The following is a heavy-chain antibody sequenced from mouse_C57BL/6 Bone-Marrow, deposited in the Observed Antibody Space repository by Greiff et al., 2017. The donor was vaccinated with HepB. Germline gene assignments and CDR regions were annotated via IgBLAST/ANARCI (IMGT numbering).Heavy chain of an antibody. CDR2: ISYDGSN. Sequence: EVKVEESGPGLVKPSQSLSLTCSVTGYSITSGYYWNWIRQFPGNKLEWMGYISYDGSNNYNPSLKNRISITRDTSKNQFFLKLNSVTTEDTATYYCARAPHMDYWGQGTSVTVSS. CDR3: ARAPHMDY. D-gene: IGHD6-1*01. V-gene: IGHV3-6*01. J-gene: IGHJ4*01. CDR1: GYSITSGYY.